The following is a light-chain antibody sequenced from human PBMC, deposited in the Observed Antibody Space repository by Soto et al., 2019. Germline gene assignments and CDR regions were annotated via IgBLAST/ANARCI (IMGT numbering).Light chain of an antibody. J-gene: IGLJ1*01. CDR1: SSDVGTYKY. Sequence: QSVLTQPASVSGSPGQSITISCTGTSSDVGTYKYVSWYQQQPGKAPKLLIYEVSNRPSGVSNRFSGSKSGNTASLTISGLQAEVEADYYCSSYTSNVFGSGTKVTVL. CDR2: EVS. CDR3: SSYTSNV. V-gene: IGLV2-14*01.